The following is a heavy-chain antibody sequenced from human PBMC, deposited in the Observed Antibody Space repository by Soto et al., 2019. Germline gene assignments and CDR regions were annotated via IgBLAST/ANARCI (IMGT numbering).Heavy chain of an antibody. CDR2: IYPGDSNI. J-gene: IGHJ4*02. CDR3: ARHLAEYSSASGFDY. Sequence: DSLTVSCKGSGYSFSRHWIGLVRQMPGKGLEWMGIIYPGDSNIRYSPSFEGQIDMSADRSINTAYLRLSSLKASDTATYYCARHLAEYSSASGFDYWGQGTLVTVPS. D-gene: IGHD6-6*01. CDR1: GYSFSRHW. V-gene: IGHV5-51*06.